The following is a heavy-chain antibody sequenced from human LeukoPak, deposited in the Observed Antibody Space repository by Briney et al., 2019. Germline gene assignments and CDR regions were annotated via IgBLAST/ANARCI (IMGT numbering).Heavy chain of an antibody. CDR3: ARSGRVSGWSPFDY. Sequence: SETLSLTCTVSGYSISSGYYWGWIRQPPGKGPEWIGSIYHSGSTYYNPSLKSRVTISVDTSKNQFSLKPSSVTAADTAVYYCARSGRVSGWSPFDYWGQGTLVTVSS. D-gene: IGHD6-19*01. V-gene: IGHV4-38-2*02. J-gene: IGHJ4*02. CDR2: IYHSGST. CDR1: GYSISSGYY.